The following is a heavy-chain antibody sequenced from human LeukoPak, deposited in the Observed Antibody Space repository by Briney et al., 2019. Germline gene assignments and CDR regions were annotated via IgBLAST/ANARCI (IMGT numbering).Heavy chain of an antibody. D-gene: IGHD3-10*01. Sequence: GSLRLSCAAPGFTVSSNYMSWVRQAPGKGLEWVSVIYSGGSTYYADSVKGRFTISRDNAKNSLYLQMNSLRAEDTAVYYCARPGITAFDIWGQGTMVTVSS. CDR1: GFTVSSNY. V-gene: IGHV3-53*01. CDR2: IYSGGST. J-gene: IGHJ3*02. CDR3: ARPGITAFDI.